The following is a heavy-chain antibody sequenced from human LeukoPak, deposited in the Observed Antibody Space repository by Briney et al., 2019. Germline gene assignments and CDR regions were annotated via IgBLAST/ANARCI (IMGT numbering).Heavy chain of an antibody. J-gene: IGHJ4*02. Sequence: GGSLRLSCAASGFTFSSYSMNWVRQAPGKGLGWVSYISSSSSTIYYADSVKGRFTISRDNAKNSLYLQMNSLRDEDTAVYYCARDNRNSSSWYYFDYWGQGTLVTVSS. D-gene: IGHD6-13*01. CDR3: ARDNRNSSSWYYFDY. V-gene: IGHV3-48*02. CDR1: GFTFSSYS. CDR2: ISSSSSTI.